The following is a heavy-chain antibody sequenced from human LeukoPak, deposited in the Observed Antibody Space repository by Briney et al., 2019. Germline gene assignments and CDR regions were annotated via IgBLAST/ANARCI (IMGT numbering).Heavy chain of an antibody. D-gene: IGHD5-12*01. CDR2: INPNSGGT. CDR3: ARGIPNSGYDY. CDR1: GYTFTGYY. J-gene: IGHJ4*02. Sequence: ASVKVSCKASGYTFTGYYMHWVRQAPGQGLEWTGWINPNSGGTNYAQKFQGRVTITTDESTSTAYMELSSLRSEDTAVYYCARGIPNSGYDYWGQGTLVTVSS. V-gene: IGHV1-2*02.